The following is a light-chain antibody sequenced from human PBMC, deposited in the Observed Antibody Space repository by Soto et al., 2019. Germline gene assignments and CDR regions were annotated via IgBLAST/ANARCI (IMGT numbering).Light chain of an antibody. J-gene: IGKJ4*01. CDR3: QQRSNWPPLT. CDR2: DAS. Sequence: EIVLTQSPATLSLSPGERATLSCRASQSVSSYLAWYQQKPGQAPRLLIYDASNRATGIPARFSGSGSGTDFTLTISSREPEDFAVYYCQQRSNWPPLTFGGVTKVEIK. CDR1: QSVSSY. V-gene: IGKV3-11*01.